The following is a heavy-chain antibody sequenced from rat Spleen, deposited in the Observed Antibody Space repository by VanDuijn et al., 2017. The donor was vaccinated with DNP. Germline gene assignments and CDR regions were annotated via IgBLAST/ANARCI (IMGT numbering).Heavy chain of an antibody. CDR2: ITSSDANP. V-gene: IGHV5-31*01. D-gene: IGHD1-11*01. Sequence: EVQVVESGGDLVQPGRSLNLSCVASGFTFKNYWMTWIRQVPGKGLEWVASITSSDANPYYPDSVKGRFTISRDNAQDTLYLQMNSLRPEDTATYYCATQTLNSFWGQGVMVTVSS. CDR3: ATQTLNSF. CDR1: GFTFKNYW. J-gene: IGHJ2*01.